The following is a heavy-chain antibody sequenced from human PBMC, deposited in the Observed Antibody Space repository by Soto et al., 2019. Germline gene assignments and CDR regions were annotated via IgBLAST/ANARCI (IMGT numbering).Heavy chain of an antibody. CDR3: ARLLEAGTGYSSGWYVNWFDP. CDR2: IYYSGST. Sequence: SETLSLTCTVSGGSISSSSYYWGWIRQPPGKGLEWIGSIYYSGSTYYNPSLKSRVTISVDTSKNQFSLELSSVTAADTAVYYCARLLEAGTGYSSGWYVNWFDPWGQGTLVTVSS. V-gene: IGHV4-39*01. CDR1: GGSISSSSYY. J-gene: IGHJ5*02. D-gene: IGHD6-19*01.